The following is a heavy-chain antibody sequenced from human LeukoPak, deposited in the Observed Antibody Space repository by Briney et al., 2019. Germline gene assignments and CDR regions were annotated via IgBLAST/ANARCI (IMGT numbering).Heavy chain of an antibody. CDR2: IYYSGST. D-gene: IGHD1-26*01. V-gene: IGHV4-59*01. J-gene: IGHJ4*02. CDR3: ASAIVGAKGEFDY. CDR1: GGSISSYY. Sequence: KSSETLCLTCTVSGGSISSYYWSWIRQPPGKGLEWIGYIYYSGSTNYNPSLKSRVTISVDTSKNQFSLKLSSVTAADTAVYYCASAIVGAKGEFDYWGQGTLVTVSS.